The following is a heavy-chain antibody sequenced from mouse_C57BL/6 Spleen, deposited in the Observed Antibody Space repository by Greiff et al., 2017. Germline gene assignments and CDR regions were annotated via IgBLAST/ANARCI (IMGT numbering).Heavy chain of an antibody. CDR1: CYAFSSSC. D-gene: IGHD3-2*02. Sequence: QVQLQQSGPELVKPGASVKISCKASCYAFSSSCMNWVKHRPGKGFEWIGRIYPGDGDTNYNGKFRGKATLTADKSSSTAYMQISSLTSEDSAVYFCARGDSSGYGYFDSWGKGTTLPVSS. V-gene: IGHV1-82*01. J-gene: IGHJ2*01. CDR2: IYPGDGDT. CDR3: ARGDSSGYGYFDS.